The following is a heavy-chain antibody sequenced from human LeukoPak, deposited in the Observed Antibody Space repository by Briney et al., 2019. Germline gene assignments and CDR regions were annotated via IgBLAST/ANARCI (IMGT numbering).Heavy chain of an antibody. CDR1: GFPFSSYA. Sequence: GGSLRLSCAASGFPFSSYAMHWVRLAPGKGLEWVAVISFDGRNKHYTDSVEGRFTISRDNSKNTLYLQMDSLRVDDTAVYYCARRYCSGGSCCSDYWGQGTLVTVSS. J-gene: IGHJ4*02. CDR3: ARRYCSGGSCCSDY. CDR2: ISFDGRNK. D-gene: IGHD2-15*01. V-gene: IGHV3-30*04.